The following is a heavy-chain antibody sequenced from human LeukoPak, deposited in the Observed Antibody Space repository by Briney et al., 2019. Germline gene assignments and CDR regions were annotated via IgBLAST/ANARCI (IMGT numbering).Heavy chain of an antibody. CDR3: ASDLPAATT. J-gene: IGHJ5*02. Sequence: GGSLRLSCAASGFTFSAYSMSWVRQAPGKGLEWVSSISGKSDYIFYADSMKGRFTISRDNAQKSLYLQMDSLRAEDTAVYYCASDLPAATTWGQGTLVTVSS. CDR2: ISGKSDYI. V-gene: IGHV3-21*01. D-gene: IGHD2-2*01. CDR1: GFTFSAYS.